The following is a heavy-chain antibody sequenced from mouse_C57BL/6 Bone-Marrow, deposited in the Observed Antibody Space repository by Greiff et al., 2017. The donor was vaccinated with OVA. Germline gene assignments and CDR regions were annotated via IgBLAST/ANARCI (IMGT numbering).Heavy chain of an antibody. CDR3: ARCYYDYGGYFDV. CDR1: GYSITSDY. V-gene: IGHV3-8*01. Sequence: EVKLMESGPGLAKPSQTLSLTCSVTGYSITSDYWNWIRKFPGNKLEYMGYISYSGSTYYNPSLKSRISITRDTSKNQYYLQLNSVTTEDTATYYCARCYYDYGGYFDVWGTGTTVTVSS. CDR2: ISYSGST. J-gene: IGHJ1*03. D-gene: IGHD2-4*01.